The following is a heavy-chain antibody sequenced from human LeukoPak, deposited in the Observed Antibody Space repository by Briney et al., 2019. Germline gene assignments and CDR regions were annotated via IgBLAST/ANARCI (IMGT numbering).Heavy chain of an antibody. Sequence: GASVKVSCKASGGTFSSYAFSWVRQAPGQGLEWMGGIIPIFGTANYAQKFQGRVTITTDESTSTAYMELSSLRSEDTAVYYCARGPLLWFGGTHWGQGTLVTVSS. CDR2: IIPIFGTA. CDR1: GGTFSSYA. J-gene: IGHJ4*02. CDR3: ARGPLLWFGGTH. V-gene: IGHV1-69*05. D-gene: IGHD3-10*01.